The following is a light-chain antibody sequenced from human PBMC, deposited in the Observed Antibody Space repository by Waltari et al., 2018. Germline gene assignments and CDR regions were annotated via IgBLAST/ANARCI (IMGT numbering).Light chain of an antibody. CDR1: QRSRRY. Sequence: WRASQRSRRYLAGNQQKRGQATGLLIYGASTRATGIPDRCSGSGSGTDFSLTISGVEPEDSAVYYCEHHFRLPATFGQGTKVEIK. V-gene: IGKV3-20*01. CDR3: EHHFRLPAT. J-gene: IGKJ1*01. CDR2: GAS.